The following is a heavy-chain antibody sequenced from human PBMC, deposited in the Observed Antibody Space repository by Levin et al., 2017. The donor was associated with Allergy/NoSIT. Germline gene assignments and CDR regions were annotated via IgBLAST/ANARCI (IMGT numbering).Heavy chain of an antibody. CDR2: IYYSGST. D-gene: IGHD3-16*01. CDR3: ARHSSRTGGNAFDI. V-gene: IGHV4-39*01. J-gene: IGHJ3*02. CDR1: GGSISSSSYY. Sequence: PSETLSLTCTVSGGSISSSSYYWGWIRQPPGKGLEWIGSIYYSGSTYYNPSLKSRVTISVDTSKNQFSLKLSSVTAADTAVYYCARHSSRTGGNAFDIWGQGTMVTVSS.